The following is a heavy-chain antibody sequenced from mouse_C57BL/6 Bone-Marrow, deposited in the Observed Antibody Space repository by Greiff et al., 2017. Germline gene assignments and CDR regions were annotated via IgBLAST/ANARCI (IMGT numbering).Heavy chain of an antibody. CDR3: ARRDYYYGSSFAY. J-gene: IGHJ3*01. CDR2: IDPSDSYT. Sequence: QVQLQQSGAELVMPGASVKLSCKASGYTFTSYWMHWVKQRPGQGLEWIGEIDPSDSYTNYNQKFKGKSTLTVDKSSSTAYMQLSSLTSEDSAVYYCARRDYYYGSSFAYWGQGTLVTVSA. CDR1: GYTFTSYW. D-gene: IGHD1-1*01. V-gene: IGHV1-69*01.